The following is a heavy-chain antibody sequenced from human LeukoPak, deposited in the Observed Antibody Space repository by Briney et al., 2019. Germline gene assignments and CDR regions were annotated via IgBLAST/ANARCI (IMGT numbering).Heavy chain of an antibody. CDR2: ISGSGGTT. J-gene: IGHJ4*02. CDR3: AKICGSCSSANFDH. CDR1: GFTFSHYS. D-gene: IGHD2-15*01. Sequence: AGGSLRLSCAASGFTFSHYSMNWVRQAPGKGLECVSTISGSGGTTYYADSVKGRFTISRDNSKNTVHLQMNSLRGEDTAVYYCAKICGSCSSANFDHWGQGTLVTVSS. V-gene: IGHV3-23*01.